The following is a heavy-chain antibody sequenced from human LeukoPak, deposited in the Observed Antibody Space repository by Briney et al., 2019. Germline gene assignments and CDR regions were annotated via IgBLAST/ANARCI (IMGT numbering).Heavy chain of an antibody. Sequence: GGSLRLSCAASGFTFDDYAMHWARQAPGKGLAWVSGISWNSGSIGYADSVKGRFTISRDNAKNSLYLQMNSLRAEDTALYYCAKDSALYSSSFAYFDYWGQGTLVTVSS. D-gene: IGHD6-13*01. V-gene: IGHV3-9*01. J-gene: IGHJ4*02. CDR2: ISWNSGSI. CDR1: GFTFDDYA. CDR3: AKDSALYSSSFAYFDY.